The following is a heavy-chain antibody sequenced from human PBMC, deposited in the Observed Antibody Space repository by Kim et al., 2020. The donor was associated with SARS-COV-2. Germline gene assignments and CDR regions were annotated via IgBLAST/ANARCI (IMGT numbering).Heavy chain of an antibody. J-gene: IGHJ4*02. CDR2: IWYDGSNK. Sequence: GGSLRLSCAASGFTFSSYGMHWVRQAPGKGLEWVADIWYDGSNKYYADSVKGRFTISRDNSKNTLYLQMNSLRAEDTAVYYCARDADVEMATILIQYYFDYWGQGTLVTVSS. CDR3: ARDADVEMATILIQYYFDY. D-gene: IGHD5-12*01. CDR1: GFTFSSYG. V-gene: IGHV3-33*01.